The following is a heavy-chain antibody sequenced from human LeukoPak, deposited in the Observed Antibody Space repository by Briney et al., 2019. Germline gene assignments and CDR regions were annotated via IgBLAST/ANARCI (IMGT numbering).Heavy chain of an antibody. Sequence: ASVKVSCKASGGTFSSYAISWVRQAPGQGLEWMGGIIPIFGTANYAQKFQGRVTITADESTSTAYMELSSLRSEDTAVYYCASEGGYSYGRIGSRYNWFDPWGQGTLVTVSS. CDR2: IIPIFGTA. J-gene: IGHJ5*02. V-gene: IGHV1-69*13. CDR1: GGTFSSYA. CDR3: ASEGGYSYGRIGSRYNWFDP. D-gene: IGHD5-18*01.